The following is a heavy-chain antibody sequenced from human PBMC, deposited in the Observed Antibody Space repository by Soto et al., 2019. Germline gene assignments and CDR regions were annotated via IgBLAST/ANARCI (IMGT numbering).Heavy chain of an antibody. J-gene: IGHJ3*02. CDR3: AHTPLLYDAFDI. Sequence: QITLKESGPPLVKPTQTLTLTCTFSGFSLSTSGVGVGWIRQPPGKALEWLALIYWDDDKSYSPSLKSRLTITKDTSKNQVVLTMTNMDPVDTATYYCAHTPLLYDAFDIWGQGTMVTVSS. CDR1: GFSLSTSGVG. V-gene: IGHV2-5*02. CDR2: IYWDDDK.